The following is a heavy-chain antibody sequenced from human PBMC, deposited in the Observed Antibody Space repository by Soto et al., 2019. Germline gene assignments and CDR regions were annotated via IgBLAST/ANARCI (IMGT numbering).Heavy chain of an antibody. CDR2: SYPSGST. CDR3: ARYTIGVAGYYFDY. CDR1: GCSVSSRNW. V-gene: IGHV4-4*02. D-gene: IGHD6-19*01. J-gene: IGHJ4*02. Sequence: QVQLQESGPGLVKPSGTLALTCAVSGCSVSSRNWWSWVRQPPGNGLEWIGESYPSGSTNYNPSLKSRVTISVDKSKNQFSLKLSSVTAADTAVYYCARYTIGVAGYYFDYWGQGTLVTVSS.